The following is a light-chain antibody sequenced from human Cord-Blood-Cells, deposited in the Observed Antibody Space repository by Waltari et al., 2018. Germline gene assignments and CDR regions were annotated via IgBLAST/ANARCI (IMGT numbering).Light chain of an antibody. CDR2: EVS. CDR1: SSDVGSYNL. V-gene: IGLV2-23*02. J-gene: IGLJ1*01. Sequence: QSALTQPASVSGSPGQSITISCTGTSSDVGSYNLVSWYQQHPGKAPKLMIYEVSKRHSGVSLRFSASTSGNTASLTISGLQAEDEAAYYCCSYAGSSTYVFGTGTKVTVL. CDR3: CSYAGSSTYV.